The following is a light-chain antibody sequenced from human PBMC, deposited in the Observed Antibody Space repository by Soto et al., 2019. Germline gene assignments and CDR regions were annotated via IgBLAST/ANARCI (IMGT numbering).Light chain of an antibody. J-gene: IGLJ3*02. Sequence: QTVVTQEPSLTVSPGGTVTLTCASSTGAVTSGYYANWVQQKPGQAPRALIYSTSNTHSWTPARFAGSLLGGKAALTLSGVQHEDEAEYYCLLYYGGTQLWVFGGGTKVTVL. CDR3: LLYYGGTQLWV. V-gene: IGLV7-43*01. CDR1: TGAVTSGYY. CDR2: STS.